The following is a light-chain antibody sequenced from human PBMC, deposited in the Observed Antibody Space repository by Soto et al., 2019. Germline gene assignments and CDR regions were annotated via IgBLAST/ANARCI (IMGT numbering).Light chain of an antibody. Sequence: QSVMSQPPSVSAAPGQRVTISCSGSSSNIGGNSVSWYQQLPGTAPKLLIYDDDQRHSGSPDPFSGSKSGTSATLGITGFQTGDEADYYCGSWDSSLSAYVFGTGTKLTVL. CDR2: DDD. V-gene: IGLV1-51*01. CDR3: GSWDSSLSAYV. J-gene: IGLJ1*01. CDR1: SSNIGGNS.